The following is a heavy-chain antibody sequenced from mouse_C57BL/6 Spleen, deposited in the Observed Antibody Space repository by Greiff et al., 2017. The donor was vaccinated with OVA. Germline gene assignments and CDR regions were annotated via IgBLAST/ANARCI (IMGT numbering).Heavy chain of an antibody. J-gene: IGHJ4*01. D-gene: IGHD2-3*01. CDR1: GYTFTSYW. CDR2: IDPSDSYT. V-gene: IGHV1-69*01. Sequence: QVQLQQPGAELVMPGASVKLSCKASGYTFTSYWMHWVKQRPGQGLEWIGAIDPSDSYTNYNKKFKGKSTLTVDKSSSTAYMQLSSLTSEDSAVYYCARWDGYYHAMDYWGQGTTVTVSS. CDR3: ARWDGYYHAMDY.